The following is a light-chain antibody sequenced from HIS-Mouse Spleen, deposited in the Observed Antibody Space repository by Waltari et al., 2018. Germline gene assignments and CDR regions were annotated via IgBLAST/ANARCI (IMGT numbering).Light chain of an antibody. CDR1: ALPKTY. CDR3: YSTDSSGNHRV. CDR2: EDS. J-gene: IGLJ2*01. Sequence: SYELTQPPSVSVSPGQTARITCSGDALPKTYAYWYQQKSGQAPVLVIYEDSKRPSGIPERFSGSSSGTMATLTISGAQVEDEADYYCYSTDSSGNHRVFGGWTKLTVL. V-gene: IGLV3-10*01.